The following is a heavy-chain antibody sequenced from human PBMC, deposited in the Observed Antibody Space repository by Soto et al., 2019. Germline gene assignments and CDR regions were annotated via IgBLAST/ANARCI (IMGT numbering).Heavy chain of an antibody. Sequence: EVQLVESGGDLVQSGGSLRLSCAASGFTCSSYWMHWVRQVPRKGLVCVSHMNRDGSITTYAESVKGRFTISRDNAKKTFYLQMNSLRVEDTAVYYWVRGAYSPYFNWAQRNLVNVSS. J-gene: IGHJ4*02. V-gene: IGHV3-74*01. D-gene: IGHD5-12*01. CDR3: VRGAYSPYFN. CDR2: MNRDGSIT. CDR1: GFTCSSYW.